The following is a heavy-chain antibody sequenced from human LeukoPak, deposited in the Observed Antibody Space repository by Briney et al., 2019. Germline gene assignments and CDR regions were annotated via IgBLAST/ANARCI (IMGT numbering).Heavy chain of an antibody. D-gene: IGHD3-3*01. V-gene: IGHV3-30-3*01. CDR3: ARAGLRFLDSDY. CDR2: ISYDGSNK. J-gene: IGHJ4*02. CDR1: GFTFNSYA. Sequence: GGSLRLSCAASGFTFNSYAMHWVRQAPGKGLEWVAVISYDGSNKYYADSVKDRFTISRDNSKNTLYLQMNSLRAEDTAVYYCARAGLRFLDSDYWGQGTLVTVSS.